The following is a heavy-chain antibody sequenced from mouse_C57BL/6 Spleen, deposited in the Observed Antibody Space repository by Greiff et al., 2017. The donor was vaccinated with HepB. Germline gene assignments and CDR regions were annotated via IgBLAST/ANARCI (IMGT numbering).Heavy chain of an antibody. V-gene: IGHV1-19*01. D-gene: IGHD2-13*01. Sequence: VQLKESGPVLVKPGASVKMSCKASGYTFTDYYMNWVKQSHGKSLEWIGVINPYNGGTSYNQKFKGKATSTVDKSSSTAYMELNSLTSEDSAVYYCARGDFDYWGQGTTLTVSS. CDR1: GYTFTDYY. J-gene: IGHJ2*01. CDR2: INPYNGGT. CDR3: ARGDFDY.